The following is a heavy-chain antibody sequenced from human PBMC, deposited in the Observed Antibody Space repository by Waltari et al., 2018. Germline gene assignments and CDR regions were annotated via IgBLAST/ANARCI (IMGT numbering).Heavy chain of an antibody. Sequence: EVNLEESGGDLVQPGGSLRLSCATSGFIFNPFNMNWVRQSPLRGLEWVASIGSTGSIHYADSVKGRFIIARDNGKSSLSLQMDSLRAEDTGVYYCVRETPITSRFESWGQGTPVTVSS. CDR1: GFIFNPFN. D-gene: IGHD5-12*01. J-gene: IGHJ4*02. V-gene: IGHV3-48*01. CDR3: VRETPITSRFES. CDR2: IGSTGSI.